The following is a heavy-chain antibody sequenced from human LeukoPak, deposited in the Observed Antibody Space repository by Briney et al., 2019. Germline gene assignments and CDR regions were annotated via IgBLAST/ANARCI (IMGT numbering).Heavy chain of an antibody. V-gene: IGHV3-23*01. CDR3: AREGFDY. Sequence: GGSLRHSCAASGFTLSSYVMSWVLQAPGKGLEWVSAVTTSGGPTYYADSVKGRFTISRDNSKNTLFLQMNSLRAEDTAVYYCAREGFDYWGQGTLVTVSS. CDR2: VTTSGGPT. J-gene: IGHJ4*02. CDR1: GFTLSSYV.